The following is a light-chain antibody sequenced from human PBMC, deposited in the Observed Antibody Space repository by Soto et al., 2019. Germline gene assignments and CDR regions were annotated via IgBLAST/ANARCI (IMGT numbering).Light chain of an antibody. CDR3: QQYGSSAYT. V-gene: IGKV3-20*01. Sequence: IVLTQSPGTLYLSPGERATLSCRASQSVRSSYLAWYQQKPGQAPRLLIYGASNRATGIPDRFSGTGSGTDFTLTISRLEPEDFAVYYCQQYGSSAYTFGQETKLEIK. J-gene: IGKJ2*01. CDR1: QSVRSSY. CDR2: GAS.